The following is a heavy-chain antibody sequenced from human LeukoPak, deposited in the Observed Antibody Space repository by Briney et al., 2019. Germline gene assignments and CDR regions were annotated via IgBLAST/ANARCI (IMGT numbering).Heavy chain of an antibody. CDR2: IYINGDT. CDR1: GDSISSFC. Sequence: PSETLSPTCTVSGDSISSFCWSWIRQAPGKGLECIGFIYINGDTSYNPSLKGRATLSLDTSKNQFSLRLTSVTAADTAVYYCAKTARTFASWGPGTLVTVSS. V-gene: IGHV4-4*09. D-gene: IGHD1-7*01. J-gene: IGHJ5*02. CDR3: AKTARTFAS.